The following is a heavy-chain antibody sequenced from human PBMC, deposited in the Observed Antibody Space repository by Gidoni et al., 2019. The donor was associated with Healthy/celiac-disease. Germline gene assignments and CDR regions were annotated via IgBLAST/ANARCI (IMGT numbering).Heavy chain of an antibody. V-gene: IGHV1-18*01. CDR3: ARDRAGSVDIVVVPAANAAEYFQH. Sequence: SVKVSCKASGYTFPSYGISWVRQAPGQGLEWMGWISAYNGNTNYAQKLQGRVTMTTDTSTSTAYMELRSLRSDDTAVYYCARDRAGSVDIVVVPAANAAEYFQHWGQGTLVTVSS. CDR1: GYTFPSYG. D-gene: IGHD2-2*01. J-gene: IGHJ1*01. CDR2: ISAYNGNT.